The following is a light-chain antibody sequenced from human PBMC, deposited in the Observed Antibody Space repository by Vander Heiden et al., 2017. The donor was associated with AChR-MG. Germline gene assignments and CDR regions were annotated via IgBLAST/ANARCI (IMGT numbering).Light chain of an antibody. J-gene: IGLJ3*02. Sequence: QSALTQPASVSGSPGQSIPISCTGTSRYVGGYNYVSWYQQHPGKDPKLMIYEVSKRPSGVSNRFSGSKSGNTASLTISGLQAEDEADYYCSSYTSSSTLGVFGGGTKLTVL. CDR1: SRYVGGYNY. CDR3: SSYTSSSTLGV. CDR2: EVS. V-gene: IGLV2-14*01.